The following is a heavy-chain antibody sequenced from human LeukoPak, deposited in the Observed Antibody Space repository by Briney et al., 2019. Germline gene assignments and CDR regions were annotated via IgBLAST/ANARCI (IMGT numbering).Heavy chain of an antibody. V-gene: IGHV3-30*02. CDR2: IRYDGSNK. Sequence: QPGGSLRLSCAASGFTFSSYGMHWARQAPGKGLEWVAFIRYDGSNKYYADSVKGRFTISRDNSKNTLCLQMNSLRAEDTAVYYCATVRAYDYSSYFAYWGQGTLVAVSS. CDR1: GFTFSSYG. CDR3: ATVRAYDYSSYFAY. J-gene: IGHJ4*02. D-gene: IGHD4-11*01.